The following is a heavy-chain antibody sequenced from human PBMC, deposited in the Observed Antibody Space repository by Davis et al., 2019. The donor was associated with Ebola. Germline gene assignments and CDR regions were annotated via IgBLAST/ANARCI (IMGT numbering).Heavy chain of an antibody. CDR2: ISSSSSYT. J-gene: IGHJ6*04. V-gene: IGHV3-21*01. CDR1: GFTFSSYS. Sequence: PGGSLRLSCAASGFTFSSYSMNWVRQAPGKGLEWVSSISSSSSYTNYADSVKGRFTISRDNAKNSLYVQMNSLRAEDTAVYYCASSYGMDVWGKGTTVTVSS. CDR3: ASSYGMDV.